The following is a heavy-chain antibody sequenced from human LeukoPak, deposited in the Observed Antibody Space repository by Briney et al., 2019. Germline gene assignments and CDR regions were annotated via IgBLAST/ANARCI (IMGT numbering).Heavy chain of an antibody. Sequence: SQTLSLTCTVSGGSISSGGYYWSWIRQHPGKGLEWIGYIYYSGSTYYNPSLKSRVTISVDTSKNQFSLKLSSVTAADTAVYYCAGGLRDYDSRTFDPWGQGTLVTVSS. V-gene: IGHV4-31*03. J-gene: IGHJ5*02. CDR1: GGSISSGGYY. CDR2: IYYSGST. CDR3: AGGLRDYDSRTFDP. D-gene: IGHD3-22*01.